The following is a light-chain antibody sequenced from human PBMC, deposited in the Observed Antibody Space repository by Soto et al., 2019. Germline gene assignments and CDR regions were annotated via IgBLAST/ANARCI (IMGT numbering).Light chain of an antibody. J-gene: IGKJ5*01. CDR3: QQYNNWPPTT. CDR2: LAS. CDR1: QSVSNN. Sequence: EIVMTQSPATLSVSPGERVTLSCRASQSVSNNVAWYLQEPGQAPRLLVYLASTRAPGIPARFSGSGSGTEFTLTISSLQSEDFAVYYCQQYNNWPPTTFGQGTRLEIK. V-gene: IGKV3D-15*01.